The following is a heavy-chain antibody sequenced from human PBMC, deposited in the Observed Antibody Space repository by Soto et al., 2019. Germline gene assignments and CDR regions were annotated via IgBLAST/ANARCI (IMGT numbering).Heavy chain of an antibody. V-gene: IGHV1-8*01. Sequence: QVQLVQSGAEVKKPGASVKVSCKASGYTFTSYGINWVRQAPGQGLEWMGWMNPNSGNTDYAQKVQGRVTMTRNTSISTAYMELSSLRSEDADVYSCAVSLYGDYFDYWGQGTLVTVSS. J-gene: IGHJ4*02. CDR3: AVSLYGDYFDY. CDR2: MNPNSGNT. D-gene: IGHD4-17*01. CDR1: GYTFTSYG.